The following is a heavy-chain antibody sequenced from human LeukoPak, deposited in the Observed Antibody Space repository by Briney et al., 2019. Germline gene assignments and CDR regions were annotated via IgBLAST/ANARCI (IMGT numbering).Heavy chain of an antibody. J-gene: IGHJ5*02. CDR2: IYTSGST. D-gene: IGHD2-2*01. Sequence: PSETLSLTCTVSGGSISSGSYYWSWIRQPAGKGLEWIGRIYTSGSTNYNPSLKSRVTISVDTSKNQFSLKLSSVTAADTAVYYCAREDIVVVPAAKGWTQSPPGWFDPWGQGTLVTVSS. CDR1: GGSISSGSYY. CDR3: AREDIVVVPAAKGWTQSPPGWFDP. V-gene: IGHV4-61*02.